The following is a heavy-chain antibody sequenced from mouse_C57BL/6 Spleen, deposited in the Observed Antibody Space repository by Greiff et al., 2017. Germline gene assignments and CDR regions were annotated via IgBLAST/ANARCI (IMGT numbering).Heavy chain of an antibody. J-gene: IGHJ2*01. Sequence: DVKLVESGGGLVKPGGSLKLSCAASGFTFSSYTMSWVRQTPEKRLEWVATISGGGGNTYYPDSVKGRFTISRDNAKNTRYLQMSSLRSEDTALYYCASVRDYFDYWGQGTTLTVSS. V-gene: IGHV5-9*01. CDR3: ASVRDYFDY. CDR2: ISGGGGNT. CDR1: GFTFSSYT. D-gene: IGHD1-1*01.